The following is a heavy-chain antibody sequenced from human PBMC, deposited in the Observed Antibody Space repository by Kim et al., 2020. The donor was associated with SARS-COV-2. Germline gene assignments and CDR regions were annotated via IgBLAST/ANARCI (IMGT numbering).Heavy chain of an antibody. J-gene: IGHJ4*02. Sequence: GGSLRLSCAASGFTFSSYAMHWVRQAPGKGLEWVAVISYDGSNKYYADSVKGRFTISRDNSKNTLYLQMNSLRAEDTAVYYCARALGSLATFDYWGQGTL. CDR2: ISYDGSNK. V-gene: IGHV3-30*04. CDR3: ARALGSLATFDY. D-gene: IGHD1-26*01. CDR1: GFTFSSYA.